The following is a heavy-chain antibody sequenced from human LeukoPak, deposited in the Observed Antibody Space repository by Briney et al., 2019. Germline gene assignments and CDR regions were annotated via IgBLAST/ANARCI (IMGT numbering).Heavy chain of an antibody. J-gene: IGHJ4*02. V-gene: IGHV4-59*01. Sequence: TSETLSLTCTVSGGSIISYFWSWIRQPPGKGVEWIGYINYSGSTNYNPSLKSRVTISVDTSKNQFSLKLSSVTAADTAVYYCVREARPGTYYGIDYWGQGTLVTVSS. CDR1: GGSIISYF. D-gene: IGHD1-26*01. CDR3: VREARPGTYYGIDY. CDR2: INYSGST.